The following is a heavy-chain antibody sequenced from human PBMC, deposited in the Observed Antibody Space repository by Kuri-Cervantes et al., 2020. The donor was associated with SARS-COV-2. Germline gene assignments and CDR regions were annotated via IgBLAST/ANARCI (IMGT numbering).Heavy chain of an antibody. CDR3: ARGGYTNALDY. V-gene: IGHV1-18*01. J-gene: IGHJ4*02. D-gene: IGHD4-11*01. CDR2: ISAYYGDT. Sequence: ASVKVSCKASGYTFASYDITWVRQAPGQGLEWMGWISAYYGDTDYAQNLQGRVTMTTDTSTTTAYMELRSLRSDDTAVYYCARGGYTNALDYWGQGTLVTVSS. CDR1: GYTFASYD.